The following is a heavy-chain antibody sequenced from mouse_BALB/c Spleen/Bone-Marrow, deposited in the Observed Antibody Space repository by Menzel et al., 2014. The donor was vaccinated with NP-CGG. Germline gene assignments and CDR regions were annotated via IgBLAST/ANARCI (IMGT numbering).Heavy chain of an antibody. CDR1: GCAFTNSL. CDR2: INTRSDIT. J-gene: IGHJ2*01. Sequence: SGAQLVTPGASAKAFFKASGCAFTNSLPDWVKQTPGQGLEWIGEINTRSDITDYNVKFKGKAALTADKSSSTTYMQLRNLTSDDSAANYCAERDYKCDVWPLDYWGQGTTLTVSS. V-gene: IGHV1-54*01. D-gene: IGHD2-14*01. CDR3: AERDYKCDVWPLDY.